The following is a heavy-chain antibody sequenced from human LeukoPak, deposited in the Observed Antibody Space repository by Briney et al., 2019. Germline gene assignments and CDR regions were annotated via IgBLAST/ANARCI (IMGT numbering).Heavy chain of an antibody. D-gene: IGHD6-19*01. CDR1: VFNFSNYG. CDR2: ISYDGSEK. CDR3: ARSGSSGWVYYYYNYMDV. V-gene: IGHV3-30*04. J-gene: IGHJ6*03. Sequence: GGSLRLSCVASVFNFSNYGMHSVRQAPGKGLEWVAVISYDGSEKNYAESVKGRFTISRDNSKNTLSLQMNSLKPEDTAVFYCARSGSSGWVYYYYNYMDVWGKGTTVTVSS.